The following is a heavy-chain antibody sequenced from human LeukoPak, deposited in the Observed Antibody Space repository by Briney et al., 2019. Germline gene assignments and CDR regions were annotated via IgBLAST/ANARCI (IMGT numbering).Heavy chain of an antibody. Sequence: PGESLRLSCATSGFSFNRRGMNWVRHLPGKGLEWVSYISPRSETIYYAESVKGRFTVSRDDSKDSLYLQMHTLRAEDTAVYYCARIGGPTVFTYYMDLWGKGTTVTVAS. CDR3: ARIGGPTVFTYYMDL. CDR2: ISPRSETI. J-gene: IGHJ6*03. V-gene: IGHV3-48*04. D-gene: IGHD3-16*01. CDR1: GFSFNRRG.